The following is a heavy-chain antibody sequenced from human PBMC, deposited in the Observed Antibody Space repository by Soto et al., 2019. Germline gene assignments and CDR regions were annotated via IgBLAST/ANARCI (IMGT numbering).Heavy chain of an antibody. Sequence: GASVKVSCKASGYTFTSYAMHWVRQAPGQRLEWMGWINAGNGNTKYSQKFQGRVTITRDTSASTAYMELSSLRSEDTAVYYCARDIACSGGSCYQEKYSSGWYLLAPDYWGQGTLVTVSS. CDR3: ARDIACSGGSCYQEKYSSGWYLLAPDY. D-gene: IGHD2-15*01. J-gene: IGHJ4*02. CDR1: GYTFTSYA. CDR2: INAGNGNT. V-gene: IGHV1-3*01.